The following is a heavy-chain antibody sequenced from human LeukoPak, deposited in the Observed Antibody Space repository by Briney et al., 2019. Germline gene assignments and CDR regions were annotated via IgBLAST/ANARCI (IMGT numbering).Heavy chain of an antibody. J-gene: IGHJ3*02. CDR2: IYPVDSDT. D-gene: IGHD3-22*01. Sequence: GESLKISCKGSGYSFATFWIAWVRQVPGKGLEWSGVIYPVDSDTRYSPSFQGQVTISVDKSTSTAYLQWNSLKASDTAMYYCAKTNYYETSGWASGLSPFDMWGRGTMVTASS. V-gene: IGHV5-51*01. CDR1: GYSFATFW. CDR3: AKTNYYETSGWASGLSPFDM.